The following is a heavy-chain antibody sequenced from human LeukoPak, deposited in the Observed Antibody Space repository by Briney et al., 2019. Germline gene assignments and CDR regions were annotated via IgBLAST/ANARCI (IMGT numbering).Heavy chain of an antibody. J-gene: IGHJ4*02. D-gene: IGHD6-25*01. V-gene: IGHV3-23*01. CDR3: PAAGY. CDR1: GFTFTSYD. CDR2: ISGSGERT. Sequence: GGSLRLSCAGSGFTFTSYDLSWVRQAQGKGLEWVSTISGSGERTYYADSVKGRFIISRDNSKDTLYLQMNSLRVEDTAVYYCPAAGYWGRGTLVTVSS.